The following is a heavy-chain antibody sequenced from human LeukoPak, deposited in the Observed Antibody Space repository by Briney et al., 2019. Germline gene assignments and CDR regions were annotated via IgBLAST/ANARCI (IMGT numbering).Heavy chain of an antibody. CDR2: INWNGGGT. CDR1: GFTFDDYS. D-gene: IGHD3-22*01. V-gene: IGHV3-20*04. CDR3: ARSRHSYDSSGFPHY. Sequence: GGSLRLSCAASGFTFDDYSMTWVRQAPGKGLEWVSGINWNGGGTGYADSVKGRFTISRDNAKNSLYLQMNSLRAEDTALYYCARSRHSYDSSGFPHYWGQGTLVTVSS. J-gene: IGHJ4*02.